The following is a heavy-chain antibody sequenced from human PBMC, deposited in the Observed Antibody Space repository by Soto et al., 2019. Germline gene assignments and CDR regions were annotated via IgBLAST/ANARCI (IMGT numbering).Heavy chain of an antibody. D-gene: IGHD6-19*01. CDR1: GFTFSSYA. CDR3: ARERWLVRDY. J-gene: IGHJ4*02. V-gene: IGHV3-30-3*01. CDR2: ISYDGSNK. Sequence: QVQLVESGGGVVQPGRSLRLSCAASGFTFSSYAMHWVRQAPGKGLEWVAVISYDGSNKYYADSVKGRFTISRDNSKNTLYLQMNSLRAEDTAVYYCARERWLVRDYWGQGTLVTVSS.